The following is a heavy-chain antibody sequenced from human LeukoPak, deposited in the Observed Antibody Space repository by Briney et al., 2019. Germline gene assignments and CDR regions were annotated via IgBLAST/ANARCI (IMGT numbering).Heavy chain of an antibody. CDR1: GFTFSSYS. Sequence: PGGSLRLSCAASGFTFSSYSMNWVRQAPGKGLEWVAVISYDGSNKYYADSVKGRFTISRDNSKNTLYLQMNSLRAEDTAVYYCARASVDYDFWSGYQRDYFDYWGQGTLVTVSS. V-gene: IGHV3-30*03. J-gene: IGHJ4*02. D-gene: IGHD3-3*01. CDR2: ISYDGSNK. CDR3: ARASVDYDFWSGYQRDYFDY.